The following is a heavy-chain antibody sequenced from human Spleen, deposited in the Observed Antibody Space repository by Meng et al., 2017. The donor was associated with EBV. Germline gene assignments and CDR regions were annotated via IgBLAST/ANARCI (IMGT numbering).Heavy chain of an antibody. CDR3: ARDSHGYYFFDF. D-gene: IGHD3-22*01. CDR1: GDAISSGAYS. CDR2: IIHTGST. V-gene: IGHV4-30-2*01. Sequence: ESGSGLLKPSQTLSLTCTVTGDAISSGAYSWSWVRQPPGKGLEWIGYIIHTGSTYYNASLKSRDTISVDRSKHQFSLKLTSVTPADTAVYYCARDSHGYYFFDFWGPGTLVTVSS. J-gene: IGHJ4*02.